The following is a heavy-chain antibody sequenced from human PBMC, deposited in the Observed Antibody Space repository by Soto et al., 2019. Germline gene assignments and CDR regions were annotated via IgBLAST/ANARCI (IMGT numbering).Heavy chain of an antibody. CDR1: GGSINSNNYY. J-gene: IGHJ4*02. CDR3: AKVVVAATRHTDFDS. CDR2: IYYDGST. D-gene: IGHD2-15*01. V-gene: IGHV4-39*02. Sequence: QLHLQESGLGLVKPSETLSLTCTVSGGSINSNNYYWAWIRQPPGKGLAWIASIYYDGSTYYNSFIKSRVSISVDTSKNHFSLKLSSATAADTAVYYCAKVVVAATRHTDFDSWGQGTLVTVSS.